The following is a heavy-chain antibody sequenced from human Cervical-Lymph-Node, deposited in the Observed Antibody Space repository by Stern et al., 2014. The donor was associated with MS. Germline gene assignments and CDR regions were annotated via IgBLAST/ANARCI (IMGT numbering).Heavy chain of an antibody. Sequence: QVQLQESGPGLVKPSETLSLTCTVSGGSISSYYWSWIRQPPGQGLEWIGYIYYSGSTNYNPSLKSRVTISVDTSKNQFSLKLSSVTAADTAVYYCARGYYDILTGYYFDYWGQGTLVTVSS. CDR2: IYYSGST. CDR3: ARGYYDILTGYYFDY. J-gene: IGHJ4*02. D-gene: IGHD3-9*01. V-gene: IGHV4-59*01. CDR1: GGSISSYY.